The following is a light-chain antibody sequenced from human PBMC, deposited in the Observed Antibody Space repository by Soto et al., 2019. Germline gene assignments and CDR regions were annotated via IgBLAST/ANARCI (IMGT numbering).Light chain of an antibody. CDR2: DVT. Sequence: QSALTQPASVSGSPGQSITISCTGTSSDVGAYNYVSWYQQHPGKAPKLMIYDVTNRPSGISNRFSGSKSGNTASLTIPGLQAEDEADYYCTSYTSSTTLVFGGGTKLTV. CDR1: SSDVGAYNY. J-gene: IGLJ2*01. V-gene: IGLV2-14*03. CDR3: TSYTSSTTLV.